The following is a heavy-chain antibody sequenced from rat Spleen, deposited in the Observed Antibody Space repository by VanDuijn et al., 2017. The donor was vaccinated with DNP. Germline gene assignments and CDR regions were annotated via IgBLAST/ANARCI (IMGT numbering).Heavy chain of an antibody. CDR3: ARDRTGYFDY. Sequence: QVQLKESGPGLVQPSETLSLTCTVSGFSLTSYDVSWVRQPSGKGPEWMGVLWAGGSTEYNPARRSRLSISRDTSKSQVFLKMNSLQTEDTATYYCARDRTGYFDYWGQGVMVTVSS. D-gene: IGHD4-2*01. CDR1: GFSLTSYD. J-gene: IGHJ2*01. CDR2: LWAGGST. V-gene: IGHV2-43*01.